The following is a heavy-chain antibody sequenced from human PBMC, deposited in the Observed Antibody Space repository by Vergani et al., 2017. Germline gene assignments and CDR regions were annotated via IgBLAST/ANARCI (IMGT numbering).Heavy chain of an antibody. CDR3: ARDQVPAAIRLNVGNYMDV. V-gene: IGHV3-33*01. CDR2: IYYDGSNA. Sequence: QGQLVESGGGIVQPGRSLTLSCVASRSTFKTYGMHWVRQAPGKGLEWVGLIYYDGSNAYYADSEKGRFTISRDNSKNTLYLQMSSLRAEDTAVYYCARDQVPAAIRLNVGNYMDVWGKGTTVIVSS. J-gene: IGHJ6*03. D-gene: IGHD2-2*02. CDR1: RSTFKTYG.